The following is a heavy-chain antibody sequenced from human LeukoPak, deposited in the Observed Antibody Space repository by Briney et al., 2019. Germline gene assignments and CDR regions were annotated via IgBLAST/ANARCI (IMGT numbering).Heavy chain of an antibody. Sequence: ASVKVSCKASGYTFTRQFIHWLRQAPGPGLEWMGWIDPPSWAPHYAQKFKDTITLTRYTSIATAYMEVHRLQTDDTAVYYCARSRFSTGFYLDFWGQGTPISVSS. J-gene: IGHJ4*02. CDR2: IDPPSWAP. CDR3: ARSRFSTGFYLDF. V-gene: IGHV1-2*02. CDR1: GYTFTRQF. D-gene: IGHD6-19*01.